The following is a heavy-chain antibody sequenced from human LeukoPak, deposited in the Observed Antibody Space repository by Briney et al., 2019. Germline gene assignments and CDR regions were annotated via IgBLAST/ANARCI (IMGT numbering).Heavy chain of an antibody. D-gene: IGHD2-8*01. CDR1: GFNFAIYS. J-gene: IGHJ5*01. V-gene: IGHV3-21*01. CDR2: MGSSGSHI. CDR3: ARTGGYCTTNCRGMGNRFES. Sequence: GGSLRLSWPVSGFNFAIYSMSWVRQAPGKGLGWVASMGSSGSHIYYADSVKGRFTISRDNAQNTLYLQLNSPGAEDTAVYFCARTGGYCTTNCRGMGNRFESWGQGALVAVSS.